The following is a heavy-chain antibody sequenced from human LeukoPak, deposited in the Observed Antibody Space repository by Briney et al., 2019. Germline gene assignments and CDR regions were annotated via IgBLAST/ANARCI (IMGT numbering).Heavy chain of an antibody. V-gene: IGHV4-59*08. CDR2: IYYSGST. CDR3: ARLSGYPSYFDY. Sequence: PSETLSLTCTVSGGSISSYYWSWIRQPPGKGLEWIGYIYYSGSTNYNPSLKSRVTISVDTSKNQFSLKLSSVTAADTAVYYCARLSGYPSYFDYWGQGTLVTVSS. D-gene: IGHD3-3*01. J-gene: IGHJ4*02. CDR1: GGSISSYY.